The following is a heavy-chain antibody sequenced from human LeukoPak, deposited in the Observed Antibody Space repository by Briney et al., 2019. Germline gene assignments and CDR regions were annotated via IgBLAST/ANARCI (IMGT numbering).Heavy chain of an antibody. CDR1: GGSFSGYY. V-gene: IGHV4-34*01. CDR3: AREWAPSPPHYYDSSGYLH. CDR2: INHSGST. Sequence: SETLSLTCAVYGGSFSGYYWSWLRQPPGKGLEWIGEINHSGSTNYNPSLKSRVTISVDTSKNQFSLKLSSVTAADTAVYYCAREWAPSPPHYYDSSGYLHWGQGTLVTVSS. D-gene: IGHD3-22*01. J-gene: IGHJ4*02.